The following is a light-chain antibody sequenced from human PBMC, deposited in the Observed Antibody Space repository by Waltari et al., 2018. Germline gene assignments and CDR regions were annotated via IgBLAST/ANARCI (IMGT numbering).Light chain of an antibody. J-gene: IGKJ4*01. CDR2: AAS. CDR1: QAIPGY. V-gene: IGKV1-9*01. CDR3: QQLKSYPIT. Sequence: TQLTQSPSSLAASVGDRVTISCRTIQAIPGYLSWYQQKPGKAPKLLIYAASTLQSGVPSRFSGSGSGMDFNITISNLQPEDFATYYCQQLKSYPITFGGGTKVEIK.